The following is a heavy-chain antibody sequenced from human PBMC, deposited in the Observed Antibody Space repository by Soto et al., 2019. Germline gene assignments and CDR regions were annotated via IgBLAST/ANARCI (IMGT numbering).Heavy chain of an antibody. D-gene: IGHD3-22*01. CDR2: IFPSDSDT. CDR3: ARKDKSGYFNWFDP. V-gene: IGHV5-51*01. J-gene: IGHJ5*02. CDR1: GYKFTSSW. Sequence: PGESLKISCRNSGYKFTSSWIAWVRQMPGKGLEWMGIIFPSDSDTRYSPSFQGQVTISADRSTSTVFLQWASLKASDTAVYFCARKDKSGYFNWFDPWGQGTLVTVSS.